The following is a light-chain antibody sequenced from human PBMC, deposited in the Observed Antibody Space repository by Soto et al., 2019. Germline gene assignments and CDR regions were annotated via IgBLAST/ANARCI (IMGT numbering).Light chain of an antibody. CDR1: QSLVHSDGNTY. Sequence: DIVLTQTPLSSPVTLGQPASISCRSSQSLVHSDGNTYLSWLQQRPGQPPRLLIYRVSNRFSGXPXRXTGSGAVTDFTLKISRVEAEDVGVYYCMQATQYRPYTFGQGTKLEIK. CDR2: RVS. V-gene: IGKV2-24*01. J-gene: IGKJ2*01. CDR3: MQATQYRPYT.